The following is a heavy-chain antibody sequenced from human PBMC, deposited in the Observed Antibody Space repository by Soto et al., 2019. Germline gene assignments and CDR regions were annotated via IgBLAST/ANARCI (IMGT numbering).Heavy chain of an antibody. D-gene: IGHD2-8*01. CDR3: ARLMGTSFDY. V-gene: IGHV3-72*01. Sequence: GGSQRRPCPASGVLFGYHYRDLVSQAPGKGLEWVGRARNKVNSYITDHAASVRGRFTISRDDSRDSLYLQMNSLKTEDTAVYYCARLMGTSFDYWGQGNLVTVSS. J-gene: IGHJ4*02. CDR2: ARNKVNSYIT. CDR1: GVLFGYHY.